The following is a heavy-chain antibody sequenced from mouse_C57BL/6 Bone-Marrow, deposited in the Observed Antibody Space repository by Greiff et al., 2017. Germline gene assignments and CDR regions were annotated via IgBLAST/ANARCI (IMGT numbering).Heavy chain of an antibody. D-gene: IGHD2-5*01. J-gene: IGHJ3*01. CDR3: ARGSNYAWFAY. V-gene: IGHV1-50*01. Sequence: QVQLQQPGAELVKPGASVKLSCKASGYTFTSYWMQWVKQRPGQGLEWIGEIDPSDSYTNYNQKFKGKATLTVDTSSSTAYMQLSSLTSEDSAVYYCARGSNYAWFAYGGQGTLVTVSA. CDR2: IDPSDSYT. CDR1: GYTFTSYW.